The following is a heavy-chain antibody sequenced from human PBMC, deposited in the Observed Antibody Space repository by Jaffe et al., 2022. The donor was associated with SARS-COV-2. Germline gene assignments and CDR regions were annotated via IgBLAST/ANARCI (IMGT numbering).Heavy chain of an antibody. Sequence: EVQLVQSGAEVKKPGESLKISCKGSGYSFTSYWIGWVRQMPGKGLEWMGIIYPGDSDTRYSPSFQGQVTISADKSISTAYLQWSSLKASDTAMYYCARHFASSPEYCSSTSCYVYAFDIWGQGTMVTVSS. CDR3: ARHFASSPEYCSSTSCYVYAFDI. D-gene: IGHD2-2*01. CDR2: IYPGDSDT. V-gene: IGHV5-51*01. CDR1: GYSFTSYW. J-gene: IGHJ3*02.